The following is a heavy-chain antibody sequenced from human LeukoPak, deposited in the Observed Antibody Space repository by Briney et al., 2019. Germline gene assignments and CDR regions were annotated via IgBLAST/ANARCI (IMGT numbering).Heavy chain of an antibody. CDR2: INPSGGST. Sequence: ASVKVSCKASGYTFTSYYMHWVRQAPGQGLEWMGIINPSGGSTSYAQKFQGRVTMTRDTSTSTVYMELSSLRSEDTAVYYCARDLENRVYMNYWGQGTLVTASS. CDR1: GYTFTSYY. D-gene: IGHD3-3*01. CDR3: ARDLENRVYMNY. V-gene: IGHV1-46*01. J-gene: IGHJ4*02.